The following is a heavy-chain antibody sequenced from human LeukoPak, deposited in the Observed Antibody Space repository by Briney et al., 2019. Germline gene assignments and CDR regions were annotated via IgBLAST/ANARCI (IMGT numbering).Heavy chain of an antibody. V-gene: IGHV3-33*01. CDR3: ARESAAGSAFDY. CDR1: GFTFSSYG. CDR2: IWYDGSNK. J-gene: IGHJ4*02. Sequence: GGSLRLSCAASGFTFSSYGMHWVRQASGKGLEWVAVIWYDGSNKYYADSVKGRFTISRDNSKNTLYLQMNSLRAEDTAVYYCARESAAGSAFDYWGQGTLVTVSS. D-gene: IGHD6-13*01.